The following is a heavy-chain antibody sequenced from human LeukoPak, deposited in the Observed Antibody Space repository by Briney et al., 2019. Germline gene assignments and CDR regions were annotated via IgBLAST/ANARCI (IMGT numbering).Heavy chain of an antibody. J-gene: IGHJ4*02. CDR3: AQLSEVYSNEFDY. V-gene: IGHV2-5*01. D-gene: IGHD2-15*01. Sequence: SGPTVVKPTQTLMLTCTFSGFSLTTTGVGVGWFRQPPGKALEWLALIYWNGNKRYSRSLRSRLTIAKDTSDNQVVLTLTNMDPVDTGTYFCAQLSEVYSNEFDYWGQGTLVTVSS. CDR1: GFSLTTTGVG. CDR2: IYWNGNK.